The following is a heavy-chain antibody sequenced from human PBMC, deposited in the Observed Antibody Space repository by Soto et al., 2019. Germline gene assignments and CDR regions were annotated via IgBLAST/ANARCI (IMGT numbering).Heavy chain of an antibody. CDR1: GGSISSSGYY. V-gene: IGHV4-31*03. CDR2: IYYSGST. J-gene: IGHJ5*02. CDR3: AMLQLVGCFDT. Sequence: QVQLQESGPGLVKPSQTLSLTCTVSGGSISSSGYYWSWIRQHPGKGLEWIGYIYYSGSTYYNPSLKSRVTISVDTSKMQFSVKRRSVIAADTAVYYCAMLQLVGCFDTWGLGTLFTVSS. D-gene: IGHD6-13*01.